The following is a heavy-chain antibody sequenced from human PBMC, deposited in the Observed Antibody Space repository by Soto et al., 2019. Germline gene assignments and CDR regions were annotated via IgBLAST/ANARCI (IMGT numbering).Heavy chain of an antibody. CDR3: ARALTTVTLFDP. CDR2: IYYSGST. V-gene: IGHV4-31*03. CDR1: GGSISSGGYY. Sequence: QVQLQESGPGLVKPSQTLSLTCTVSGGSISSGGYYWSWIRQHPGEGLEWIGYIYYSGSTHYNPSLKSRVTISVATSKNQSSLKLSSVTAADTAVYYCARALTTVTLFDPWGQGTLVTVSS. J-gene: IGHJ5*02. D-gene: IGHD4-17*01.